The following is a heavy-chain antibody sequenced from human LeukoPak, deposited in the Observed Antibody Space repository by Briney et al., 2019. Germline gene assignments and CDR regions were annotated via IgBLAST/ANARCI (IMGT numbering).Heavy chain of an antibody. Sequence: PSETLSLTCTVSGGSISSYYWSWIRQPPGKGLEWIGYIYYSGSTNYNPSLKSRVTISVDTSKNQFSLKLSSVTAADTAVYYCANAVSSSYLFGSWGQGTLVTVSS. V-gene: IGHV4-59*01. CDR2: IYYSGST. CDR1: GGSISSYY. J-gene: IGHJ4*02. CDR3: ANAVSSSYLFGS. D-gene: IGHD3-22*01.